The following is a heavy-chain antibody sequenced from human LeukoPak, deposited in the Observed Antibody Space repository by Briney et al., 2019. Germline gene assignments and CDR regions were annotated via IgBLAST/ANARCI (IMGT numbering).Heavy chain of an antibody. V-gene: IGHV4-39*02. J-gene: IGHJ4*02. CDR3: TRDIGDFVSDF. Sequence: PSETLSLTCTVSGASISSGSYYWGWIRQPPGKGLEWIGSIYYSGSTYYNPSLKSRVTISADTSKNQVSLKLSSVTAADTAVYYCTRDIGDFVSDFWGQGTLVTVSS. D-gene: IGHD2-21*02. CDR1: GASISSGSYY. CDR2: IYYSGST.